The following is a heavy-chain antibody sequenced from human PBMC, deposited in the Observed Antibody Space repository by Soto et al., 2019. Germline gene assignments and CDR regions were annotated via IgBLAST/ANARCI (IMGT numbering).Heavy chain of an antibody. J-gene: IGHJ5*02. D-gene: IGHD6-6*01. CDR1: GGTFSSYA. CDR3: AGGYSRSPRWFDP. V-gene: IGHV1-69*13. CDR2: IIPIFGTA. Sequence: SVKVSCKASGGTFSSYAISWVRQAPGQGLEWMGGIIPIFGTANYAQKFQGRVTITADESTSTAYMELSSLRSADTAVYYCAGGYSRSPRWFDPWGQGTLVTFSS.